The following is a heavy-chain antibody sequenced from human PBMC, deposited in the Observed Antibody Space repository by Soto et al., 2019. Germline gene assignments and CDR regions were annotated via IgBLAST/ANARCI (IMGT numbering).Heavy chain of an antibody. CDR2: MYHSGST. CDR1: GGSISSGGYS. CDR3: ARVRVY. Sequence: QLQLQESGSGLVKPSQTLSLTCAVSGGSISSGGYSWSWIRQPPGKGLEWIGYMYHSGSTYYNTSLMSRVTISIYRSKDQFSLNLGSVTAANTAVYYCARVRVYWGQRIKVSVSS. V-gene: IGHV4-30-2*01. J-gene: IGHJ4*02.